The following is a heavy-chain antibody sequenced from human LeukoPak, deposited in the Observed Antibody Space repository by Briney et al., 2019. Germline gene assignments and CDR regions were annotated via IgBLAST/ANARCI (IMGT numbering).Heavy chain of an antibody. CDR3: ARRSYRGVITVYYYYYMDV. V-gene: IGHV3-7*01. D-gene: IGHD3-16*02. J-gene: IGHJ6*03. Sequence: PGRSLGLSCAASGFSFNTYWMSWVRQAPGKGLEWVANIKQDGSEQYYVDSVKGRFTISRDNAKNSVYLQMNRLRVEDTAVYYCARRSYRGVITVYYYYYMDVWGKGTPVTVSS. CDR1: GFSFNTYW. CDR2: IKQDGSEQ.